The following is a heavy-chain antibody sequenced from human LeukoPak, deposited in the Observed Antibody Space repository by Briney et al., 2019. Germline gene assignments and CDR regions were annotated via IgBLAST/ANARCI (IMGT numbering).Heavy chain of an antibody. CDR2: INPNSGGT. CDR3: ASRGSSSSWAYYYGMDV. D-gene: IGHD6-13*01. Sequence: ASVKVSYKASGYTFTGYYMHWVRQAPGQGLEWMGWINPNSGGTNYAQKFQGRVTMTRDASISTAYMELSRLRSDDTAVYYCASRGSSSSWAYYYGMDVWGQGTTVTVSS. CDR1: GYTFTGYY. V-gene: IGHV1-2*02. J-gene: IGHJ6*02.